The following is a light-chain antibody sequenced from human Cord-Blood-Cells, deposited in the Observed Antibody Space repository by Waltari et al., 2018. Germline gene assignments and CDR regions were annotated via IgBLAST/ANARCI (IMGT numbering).Light chain of an antibody. CDR1: QSVSSSY. CDR3: QQYGSSLMYT. CDR2: GAS. J-gene: IGKJ2*01. V-gene: IGKV3-20*01. Sequence: EIVLTQSPGTLSLSPGERATLSCRASQSVSSSYLAWYQQKHGQAPRLLIYGASSRATGSPDRFSGSVSGTDFTLTISRLEPEDFAVYYCQQYGSSLMYTFGQGTKLEIK.